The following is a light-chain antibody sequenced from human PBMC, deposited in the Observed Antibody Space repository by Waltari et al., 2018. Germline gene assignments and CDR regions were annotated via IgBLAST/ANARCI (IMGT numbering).Light chain of an antibody. V-gene: IGLV2-14*03. Sequence: QSALTQPPSVSASPGQSISSSCTGTMTDVGSSNDVSWYPQHPGSAPELRSDDVSERPYGVSDRFSGSKSGNTASLTISGLQAEDEADYYCASYTSGNTLIFGGGTRVTVL. CDR1: MTDVGSSND. CDR2: DVS. CDR3: ASYTSGNTLI. J-gene: IGLJ2*01.